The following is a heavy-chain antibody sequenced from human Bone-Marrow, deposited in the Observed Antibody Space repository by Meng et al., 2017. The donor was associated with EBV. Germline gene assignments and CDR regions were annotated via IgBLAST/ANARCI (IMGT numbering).Heavy chain of an antibody. D-gene: IGHD3-10*01. J-gene: IGHJ5*02. V-gene: IGHV7-4-1*02. Sequence: QVQLMHLVSDLNKPWASVKVSCKASGYTFTYYSLNWVRQASGQGLEWMGWINTNTGNPTYAQGFTGRFVFSLDTSVSTAYLQISSLKAEDTAVYYCARFGELFRNWFDPWGQGTLVTVSS. CDR3: ARFGELFRNWFDP. CDR1: GYTFTYYS. CDR2: INTNTGNP.